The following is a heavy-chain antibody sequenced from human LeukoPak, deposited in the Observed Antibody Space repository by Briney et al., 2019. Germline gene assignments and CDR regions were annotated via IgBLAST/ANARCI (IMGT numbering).Heavy chain of an antibody. CDR1: GGSFSGYY. CDR3: ARGRRYFDWLHNNWFDP. CDR2: INHSGST. D-gene: IGHD3-9*01. V-gene: IGHV4-34*01. Sequence: SETLSLTCAVYGGSFSGYYWSWIRQPPGKGLEWIGEINHSGSTNYNPSLKSRVTISVDTSKNQFSLKLSSVTAADTAVYYCARGRRYFDWLHNNWFDPWGQGTLVTVSS. J-gene: IGHJ5*02.